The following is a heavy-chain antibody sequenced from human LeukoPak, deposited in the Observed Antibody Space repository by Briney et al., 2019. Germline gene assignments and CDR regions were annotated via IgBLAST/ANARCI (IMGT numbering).Heavy chain of an antibody. J-gene: IGHJ5*02. CDR1: GGTFSSYA. CDR3: ARVRSSSAGWFDP. Sequence: ASVKVSCKASGGTFSSYAISWVRQAPGQGLEWMGGIIPIFGTANYAQKFQGRDTMTEDTSTDTAYMELSSLRSEDTAVYYCARVRSSSAGWFDPWGQGTLVTVSS. CDR2: IIPIFGTA. V-gene: IGHV1-69*06. D-gene: IGHD6-19*01.